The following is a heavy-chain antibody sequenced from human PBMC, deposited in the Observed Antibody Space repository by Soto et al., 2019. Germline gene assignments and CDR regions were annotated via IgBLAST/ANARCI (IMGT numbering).Heavy chain of an antibody. D-gene: IGHD4-17*01. CDR2: IYSGGST. V-gene: IGHV3-66*01. CDR3: ARDWTDYGDHLGFDY. CDR1: GFTVSSNY. Sequence: EVQLVESGGGLVQPGGSLRLSCAASGFTVSSNYMSWVRQAPGKGLEWVSVIYSGGSTYYADSVKGRFTISRDNSKNTLYLQMNSLRAEDTAVYYCARDWTDYGDHLGFDYWGQGTLVTVSS. J-gene: IGHJ4*02.